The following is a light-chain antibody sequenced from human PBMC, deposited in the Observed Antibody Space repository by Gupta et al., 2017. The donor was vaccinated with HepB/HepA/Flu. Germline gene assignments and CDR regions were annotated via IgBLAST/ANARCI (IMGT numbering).Light chain of an antibody. V-gene: IGLV3-1*01. J-gene: IGLJ3*02. CDR3: QAWDRSTVV. CDR2: EDA. CDR1: RMGEKY. Sequence: SYDLTHAPSVAVYPGQPATITCSGYRMGEKYASWYQQKPGQSPVLIIYEDAKRPSGIPERFSGSNSGNTATLTISGTQATDEADYYCQAWDRSTVVFGGGTKLTVL.